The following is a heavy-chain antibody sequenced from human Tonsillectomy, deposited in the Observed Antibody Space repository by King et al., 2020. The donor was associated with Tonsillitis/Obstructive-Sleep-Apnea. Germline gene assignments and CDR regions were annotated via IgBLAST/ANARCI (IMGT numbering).Heavy chain of an antibody. V-gene: IGHV3-64D*06. CDR2: ISSNVGST. CDR3: VKALDTAMVTRVHFDY. D-gene: IGHD5-18*01. J-gene: IGHJ4*02. CDR1: GFTFSSYA. Sequence: VQLVESGGGLVQPGGSLRLSCSASGFTFSSYAMHWVRQAPGKGLEYVSPISSNVGSTYYADSVKGRFTISRDNSKNTLYLQMSSLRAEDTAVYYCVKALDTAMVTRVHFDYWGQGTLVTVSS.